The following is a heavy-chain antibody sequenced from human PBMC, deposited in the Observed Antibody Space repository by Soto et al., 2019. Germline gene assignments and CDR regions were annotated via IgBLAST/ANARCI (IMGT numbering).Heavy chain of an antibody. CDR1: GDSISRGGYS. D-gene: IGHD6-6*01. J-gene: IGHJ6*02. CDR2: IYDSGST. Sequence: SETLSLTCAVSGDSISRGGYSWTWIRQPPGKALEWIGNIYDSGSTSYNPSLKSRVTMSVDTSKNQFSLRLTSVTAAGTAVYFCARGSSSYYDYGMDVWGQGTTVTVSS. CDR3: ARGSSSYYDYGMDV. V-gene: IGHV4-30-2*01.